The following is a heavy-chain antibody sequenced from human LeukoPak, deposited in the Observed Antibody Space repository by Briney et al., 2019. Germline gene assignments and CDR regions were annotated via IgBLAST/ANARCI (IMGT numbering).Heavy chain of an antibody. J-gene: IGHJ4*02. CDR1: GGSISSYH. D-gene: IGHD3-22*01. CDR3: ARREDYYDSSGYSD. CDR2: IYYSGST. Sequence: SETLSLTCTVSGGSISSYHWSWIRQPPGKGLEWIGYIYYSGSTNYNPSLKSRVTISVDTSKNQFSLKLSSVTAADTAVYYCARREDYYDSSGYSDWGQGTLVTVSS. V-gene: IGHV4-59*01.